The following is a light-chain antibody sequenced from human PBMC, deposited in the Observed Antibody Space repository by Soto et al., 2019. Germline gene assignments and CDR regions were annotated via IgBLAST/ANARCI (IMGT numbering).Light chain of an antibody. Sequence: EIVLTQSPGTLSLSPGERATLSCSASQSINNRYLAWYQQKPGQAPRLLIYAASSRATGIPDRFSGSGSGTDFTLTINRLEPEDFAVYYCQQFGSSPGFTFGPGTKVDIK. CDR3: QQFGSSPGFT. V-gene: IGKV3-20*01. CDR2: AAS. J-gene: IGKJ3*01. CDR1: QSINNRY.